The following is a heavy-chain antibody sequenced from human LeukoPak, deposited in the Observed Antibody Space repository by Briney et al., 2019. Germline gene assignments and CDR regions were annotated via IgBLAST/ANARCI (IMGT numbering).Heavy chain of an antibody. CDR3: ARGGIVPANNWFDP. D-gene: IGHD2-2*01. Sequence: PGGSLSLSCAASGFTFSSYWMSWVRQAPGKGLEWVANIKQDGSEKYYVDSVKGRFTISRDNAKNSLYLQVNSLRAEDTAVYYCARGGIVPANNWFDPWGQGTLVTVSS. CDR2: IKQDGSEK. J-gene: IGHJ5*02. V-gene: IGHV3-7*01. CDR1: GFTFSSYW.